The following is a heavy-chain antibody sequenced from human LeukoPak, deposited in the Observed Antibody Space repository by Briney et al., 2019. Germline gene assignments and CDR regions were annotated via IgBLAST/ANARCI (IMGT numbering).Heavy chain of an antibody. Sequence: PGGSLRLSCAASGFTISIYSMNWVRQAPGEGLEWVSSIVRNSYIYYADSVKGRFTISRDNAENSLYLQMNSLRAEDTAVYYCVREGGYCYGYSCRYFDHWGQGTLVTVSS. V-gene: IGHV3-21*01. CDR2: IVRNSYI. CDR3: VREGGYCYGYSCRYFDH. D-gene: IGHD2-15*01. J-gene: IGHJ4*02. CDR1: GFTISIYS.